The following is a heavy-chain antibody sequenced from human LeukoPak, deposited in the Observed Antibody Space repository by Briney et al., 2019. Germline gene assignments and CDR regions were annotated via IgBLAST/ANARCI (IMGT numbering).Heavy chain of an antibody. Sequence: PSETLSLTCTVSGGSISSYYWSWIRQPPGKGLEWIGYIYYSGSTNYNPSLKSRVTISVDTSKNQFSLKLSSVTAADTAVYYCARTNFGAYGSGRYYMDVWGKGTTVTISS. CDR2: IYYSGST. D-gene: IGHD3-10*01. CDR3: ARTNFGAYGSGRYYMDV. J-gene: IGHJ6*03. V-gene: IGHV4-59*08. CDR1: GGSISSYY.